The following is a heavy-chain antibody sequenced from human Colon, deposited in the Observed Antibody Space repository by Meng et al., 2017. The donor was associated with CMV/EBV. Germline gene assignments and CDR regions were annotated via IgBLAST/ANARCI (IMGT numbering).Heavy chain of an antibody. CDR1: GYTFTSYY. Sequence: ASVKVSCKASGYTFTSYYIHWVRQAPGQGLEWMGIINPSGGSTNYAQKFQGRLTMTRDTSTSKVDMELSSLRSEDTAVYYCARDTLSSFDDWGQGTPVTVSS. D-gene: IGHD2/OR15-2a*01. J-gene: IGHJ1*01. CDR2: INPSGGST. V-gene: IGHV1-46*01. CDR3: ARDTLSSFDD.